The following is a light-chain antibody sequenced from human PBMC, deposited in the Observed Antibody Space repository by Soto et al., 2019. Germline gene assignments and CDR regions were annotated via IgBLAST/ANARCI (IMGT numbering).Light chain of an antibody. CDR3: QQYGNSPWT. Sequence: EIVLTQSPGALSLSPGERATLSCGASQSVTSSYLAWYQQKPGQAPRLFIYGASSRATGIPDRFSGSGSGTDFTLTISRLEPEDFAVYHCQQYGNSPWTFGQGTKVDIK. J-gene: IGKJ1*01. CDR1: QSVTSSY. CDR2: GAS. V-gene: IGKV3-20*01.